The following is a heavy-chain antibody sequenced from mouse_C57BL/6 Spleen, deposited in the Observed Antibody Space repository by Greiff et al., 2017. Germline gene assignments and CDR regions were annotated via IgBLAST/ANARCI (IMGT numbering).Heavy chain of an antibody. Sequence: EVKLMESGGGLVKPGGSLKLSCAASGFTFSSYAMSWVRQTPEKRLEWVATISDGGSYTYYPDNVKGRFTISRDNAKNNLYLQMSHLKSEDTAMHYCARYYYGSSSPYAMDYWGQGTSVTVSS. D-gene: IGHD1-1*01. CDR3: ARYYYGSSSPYAMDY. J-gene: IGHJ4*01. CDR1: GFTFSSYA. CDR2: ISDGGSYT. V-gene: IGHV5-4*03.